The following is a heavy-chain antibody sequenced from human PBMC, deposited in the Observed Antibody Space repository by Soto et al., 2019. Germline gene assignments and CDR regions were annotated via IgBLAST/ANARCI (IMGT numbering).Heavy chain of an antibody. CDR3: ARDRDRGKVTSFEY. J-gene: IGHJ4*02. CDR1: GYTFSSYE. D-gene: IGHD5-18*01. V-gene: IGHV1-69*01. CDR2: VIPVYGIP. Sequence: QVQLVQSGGEVKKPGSSVKVSCKASGYTFSSYEISWVRQAPGQGLEWMGGVIPVYGIPNYAQKFQGRVTIAADGSTSTAYMELRSLRSEDTAMYYCARDRDRGKVTSFEYWGQGTLVTVSS.